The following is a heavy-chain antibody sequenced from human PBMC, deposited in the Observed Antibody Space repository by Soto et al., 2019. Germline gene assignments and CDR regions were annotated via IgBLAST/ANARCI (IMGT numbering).Heavy chain of an antibody. CDR2: INPSGGST. CDR1: GYSFTSYY. D-gene: IGHD3-22*01. V-gene: IGHV1-46*01. CDR3: ARASSGYYSYYYY. Sequence: GASVKVSCKASGYSFTSYYMHWVRQAPGQGLEWMGIINPSGGSTSYAQKFQGRVTMTRDTSTSTVYMDLSSLSSEDTAVYYCARASSGYYSYYYYWGQGTLVTVSS. J-gene: IGHJ4*02.